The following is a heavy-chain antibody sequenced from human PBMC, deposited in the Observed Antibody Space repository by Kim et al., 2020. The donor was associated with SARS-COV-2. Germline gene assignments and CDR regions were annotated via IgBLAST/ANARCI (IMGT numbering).Heavy chain of an antibody. CDR3: ARDRAYSLDY. V-gene: IGHV3-7*01. J-gene: IGHJ4*02. CDR2: INEDGSQA. D-gene: IGHD2-15*01. Sequence: GGSLRLSCAASGFTFSSNWMSWVRQAPGKGLEWVAKINEDGSQAYYVNSVEGRFTISRDNAKNLLFLQMNSPRVDDTAIYYCARDRAYSLDYWGQGTRVTVSS. CDR1: GFTFSSNW.